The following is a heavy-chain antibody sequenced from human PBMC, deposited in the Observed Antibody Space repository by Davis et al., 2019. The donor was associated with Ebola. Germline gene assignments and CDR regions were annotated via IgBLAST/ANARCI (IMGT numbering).Heavy chain of an antibody. Sequence: GGSLRLSCAASGFTFSTYAMSWVRQAPGKGLEWVSTISGSGTSTFYADSVKGRFTISRDNAKNSLYLQMNSLRAEDTAVYYCARTAQGVIITWGQGNLVTVSS. CDR1: GFTFSTYA. CDR2: ISGSGTST. J-gene: IGHJ4*02. D-gene: IGHD3-10*01. V-gene: IGHV3-23*01. CDR3: ARTAQGVIIT.